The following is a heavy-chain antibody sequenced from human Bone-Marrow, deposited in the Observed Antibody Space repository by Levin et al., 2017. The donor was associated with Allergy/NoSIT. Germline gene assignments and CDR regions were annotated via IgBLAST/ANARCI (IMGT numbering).Heavy chain of an antibody. CDR1: GGSFSGYY. CDR2: INHSGST. D-gene: IGHD6-19*01. CDR3: ARDRVAGADAFDI. V-gene: IGHV4-34*01. Sequence: KASETLSLTCAVYGGSFSGYYWSWIRQPPGKGLEWIGEINHSGSTNYNPSLKSRVTISVDTSKNQFSLKLSSVTAADTAVYYCARDRVAGADAFDIWGQGTMVTVSS. J-gene: IGHJ3*02.